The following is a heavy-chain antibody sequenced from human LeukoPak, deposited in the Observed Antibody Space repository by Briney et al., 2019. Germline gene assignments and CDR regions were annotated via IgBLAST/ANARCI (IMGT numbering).Heavy chain of an antibody. CDR3: ARGYGSGSFIYY. Sequence: GAPSHTSTAEDGSISSYYWSWIRQPIRKKLEWIGYIYYSGSTNYNPSLKSRVTISVDTSKNQFSLNLSSVTAADTAVYYCARGYGSGSFIYYWGQGTLVTVSS. V-gene: IGHV4-59*01. D-gene: IGHD3-10*01. J-gene: IGHJ4*02. CDR1: DGSISSYY. CDR2: IYYSGST.